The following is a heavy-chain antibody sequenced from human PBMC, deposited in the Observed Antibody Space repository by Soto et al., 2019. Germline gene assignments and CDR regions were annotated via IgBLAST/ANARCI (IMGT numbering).Heavy chain of an antibody. J-gene: IGHJ4*02. CDR2: MNPNSGNT. V-gene: IGHV1-8*01. CDR3: ARTRQSWLLGPGFFDY. Sequence: ASVKVSCKASGYTFTSYDINWVRQATGQGLEWMGWMNPNSGNTGYAQKFQGRVTMTRNTSISTAYMELSSLRSEHTAVYYCARTRQSWLLGPGFFDYRGQGTLVTVSS. D-gene: IGHD5-12*01. CDR1: GYTFTSYD.